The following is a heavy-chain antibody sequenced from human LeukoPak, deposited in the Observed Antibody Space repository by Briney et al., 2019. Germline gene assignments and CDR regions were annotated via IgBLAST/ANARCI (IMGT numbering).Heavy chain of an antibody. CDR1: GYTFTAYY. CDR2: ISAYNGNT. Sequence: ASVQVSCKASGYTFTAYYIHWVRQAPGQGLEWMGWISAYNGNTNYAQKLQGRVTMTTDTSTSTAYMELRSLRSDDTAVYYCARECSSTSCYTRAFDIWGQGTMVTVSS. D-gene: IGHD2-2*02. J-gene: IGHJ3*02. V-gene: IGHV1-18*04. CDR3: ARECSSTSCYTRAFDI.